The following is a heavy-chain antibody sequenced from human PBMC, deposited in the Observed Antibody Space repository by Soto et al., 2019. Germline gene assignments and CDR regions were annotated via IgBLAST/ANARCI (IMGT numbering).Heavy chain of an antibody. D-gene: IGHD2-21*02. J-gene: IGHJ1*01. Sequence: EVQLLESGGGLVQPGGSLRLSCAASGFTFSSYAMSWVRQAPGKGLEWVSGISVSGDSTYYAGSVKGRFTISRDNSKSTLYLQMNSLLAEDTAVYYCAKIFRYGDPEYWGQGALVTVSS. CDR1: GFTFSSYA. CDR3: AKIFRYGDPEY. CDR2: ISVSGDST. V-gene: IGHV3-23*01.